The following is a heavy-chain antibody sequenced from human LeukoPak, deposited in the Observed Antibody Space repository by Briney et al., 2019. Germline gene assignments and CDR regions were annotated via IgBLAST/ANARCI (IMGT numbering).Heavy chain of an antibody. CDR2: ISAYNGNT. V-gene: IGHV1-18*01. Sequence: GASVKVSCKASGYTFTSYGISWVRQAPGQGLEWMGWISAYNGNTNYAQKLQGRVTMTTDTSTSTAYMELRSLRSDDTAVYYCARVGSSWTYYYCGMDVWGQGTTVTVSS. J-gene: IGHJ6*02. D-gene: IGHD6-13*01. CDR1: GYTFTSYG. CDR3: ARVGSSWTYYYCGMDV.